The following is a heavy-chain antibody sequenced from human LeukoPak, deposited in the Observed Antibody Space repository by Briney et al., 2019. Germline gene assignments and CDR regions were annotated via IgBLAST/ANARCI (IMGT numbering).Heavy chain of an antibody. CDR1: GDSISRSDSY. D-gene: IGHD3-22*01. CDR3: ARRRYYDGSGYLE. Sequence: SETLSLTCSVSGDSISRSDSYWDWIRQPPGKGLERIGTIYYSGRTYYSPSLKSRVTMSVDTPNNQFSLNLRSVTAADTAVYYCARRRYYDGSGYLEWGQGTLLSVSS. J-gene: IGHJ1*01. V-gene: IGHV4-39*01. CDR2: IYYSGRT.